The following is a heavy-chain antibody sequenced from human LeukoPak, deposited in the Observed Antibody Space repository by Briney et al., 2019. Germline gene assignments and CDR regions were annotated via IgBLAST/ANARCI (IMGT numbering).Heavy chain of an antibody. CDR2: IIPNFGTA. Sequence: ASVKVSCKASGGTFSSYAISWVRQAPGQGLEWMGGIIPNFGTANYAQKFQGRVTITADESTSTAYMELSSLRSEDTAVYYCARGSIYCSSTSCYPYYFDYWGQGTLVTVSS. J-gene: IGHJ4*02. CDR1: GGTFSSYA. D-gene: IGHD2-2*01. V-gene: IGHV1-69*13. CDR3: ARGSIYCSSTSCYPYYFDY.